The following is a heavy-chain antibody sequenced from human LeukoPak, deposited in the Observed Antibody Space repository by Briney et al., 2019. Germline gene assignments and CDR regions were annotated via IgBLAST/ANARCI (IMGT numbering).Heavy chain of an antibody. D-gene: IGHD6-13*01. Sequence: SETLSLTCTVSGGSISSGGYYWSWIRQPPGKGLEWIGYIYHSGSTYYNPSLKSRVTISVDTSKNQFSLKLSSVTAADTAVYYCASNPGYSSSPKALDIWGQGTMVTVSS. CDR2: IYHSGST. J-gene: IGHJ3*02. V-gene: IGHV4-30-2*05. CDR3: ASNPGYSSSPKALDI. CDR1: GGSISSGGYY.